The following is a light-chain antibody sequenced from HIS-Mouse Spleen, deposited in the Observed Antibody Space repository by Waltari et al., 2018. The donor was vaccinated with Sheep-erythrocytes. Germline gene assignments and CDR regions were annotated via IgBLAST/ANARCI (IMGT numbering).Light chain of an antibody. V-gene: IGKV1-12*01. CDR3: QQANSFPIT. J-gene: IGKJ5*01. CDR1: QGISSW. Sequence: DIQMTQSPSSVSASVGDRVTITCRTSQGISSWVAWYQQKPEKAPKLLIYAASSLQSGVPTRCSGSGSGTDLTLTTSSLQPEDFATYYCQQANSFPITFGQGTRLEIK. CDR2: AAS.